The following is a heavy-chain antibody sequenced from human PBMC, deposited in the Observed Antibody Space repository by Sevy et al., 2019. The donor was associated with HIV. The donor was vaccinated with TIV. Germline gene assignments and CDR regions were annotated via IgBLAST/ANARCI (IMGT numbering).Heavy chain of an antibody. J-gene: IGHJ4*02. D-gene: IGHD1-26*01. V-gene: IGHV4-59*11. CDR1: SGSISSHY. CDR2: IYHSGST. Sequence: SETLSLTCTVSSGSISSHYWSWIRQPPGKGLEWIGYIYHSGSTNYNPSLKSRVTISVDTSKNQFSLKLSSVTAEDTAVYYCARDKWELRGEFDSWGQGALVTVSS. CDR3: ARDKWELRGEFDS.